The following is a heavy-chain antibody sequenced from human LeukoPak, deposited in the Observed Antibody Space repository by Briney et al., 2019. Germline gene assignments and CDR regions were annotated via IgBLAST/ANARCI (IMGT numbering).Heavy chain of an antibody. J-gene: IGHJ6*03. CDR3: ARAVGNWDINYYYYYYMDV. CDR1: GYTFTNYD. V-gene: IGHV1-8*01. D-gene: IGHD7-27*01. CDR2: MNPNSGNT. Sequence: ASVKVSCKASGYTFTNYDINWVRQATGQGLEWMGWMNPNSGNTGYAQKFQGRVTMTRNTSISTAYMELSSLRSEDTAVYYCARAVGNWDINYYYYYYMDVSGKGTTVTVSS.